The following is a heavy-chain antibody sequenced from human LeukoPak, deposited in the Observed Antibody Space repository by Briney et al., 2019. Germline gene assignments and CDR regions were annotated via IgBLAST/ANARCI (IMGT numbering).Heavy chain of an antibody. CDR2: ISAYNGNT. V-gene: IGHV1-18*04. Sequence: GASVKVSCKASGYTFTSYYMHWVRQAPGQGLEWMGWISAYNGNTNYAQKLQGRVTLTTDTSTNTAYMGLRSLRSDDTAVYYCARGGSFGSYWGQGTLITVSS. CDR1: GYTFTSYY. CDR3: ARGGSFGSY. J-gene: IGHJ4*02. D-gene: IGHD3-10*01.